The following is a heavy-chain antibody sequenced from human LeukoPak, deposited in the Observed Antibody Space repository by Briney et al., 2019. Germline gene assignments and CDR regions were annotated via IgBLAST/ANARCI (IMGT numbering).Heavy chain of an antibody. D-gene: IGHD2-2*01. Sequence: GGSLRLSCAASGFTVSSNYMSWVRQAPGKGLEWVSGIYSVGSTYYADSVKGRFTISRHNSKNTLYLQMNSLRAEDTAVYYCARGPRGARYCSSTSCSSYYYYGMDVWGQGTTVTVSS. J-gene: IGHJ6*02. V-gene: IGHV3-53*04. CDR1: GFTVSSNY. CDR3: ARGPRGARYCSSTSCSSYYYYGMDV. CDR2: IYSVGST.